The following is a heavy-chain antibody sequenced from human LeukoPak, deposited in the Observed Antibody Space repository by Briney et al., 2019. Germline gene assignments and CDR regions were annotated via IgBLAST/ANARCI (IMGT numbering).Heavy chain of an antibody. CDR3: ARGLGLLWFGTY. CDR2: MNPNSGHT. Sequence: ASVKVSCKASGYTFTSYEINWVRQATGQGLEWMGWMNPNSGHTGSAQKFQGRVTMTGNTALSTAYMELSSLRFEDTAVYYCARGLGLLWFGTYWGQGTLVTVSS. D-gene: IGHD3-10*01. V-gene: IGHV1-8*01. J-gene: IGHJ4*02. CDR1: GYTFTSYE.